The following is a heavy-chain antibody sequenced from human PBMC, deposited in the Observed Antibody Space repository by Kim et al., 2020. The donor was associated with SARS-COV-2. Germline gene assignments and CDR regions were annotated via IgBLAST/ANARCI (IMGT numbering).Heavy chain of an antibody. J-gene: IGHJ6*02. V-gene: IGHV3-53*01. Sequence: SVKGRFTISRDNSKNTLYLQMNSLRAEDTAVYYCARDRVVVNNYYYYGMDVWGQGTTVTVSS. D-gene: IGHD3-22*01. CDR3: ARDRVVVNNYYYYGMDV.